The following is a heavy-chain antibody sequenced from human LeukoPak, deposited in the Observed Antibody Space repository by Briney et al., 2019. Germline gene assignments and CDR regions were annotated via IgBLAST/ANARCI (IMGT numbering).Heavy chain of an antibody. CDR1: GDSIRRYF. CDR2: VHHSGTS. V-gene: IGHV4-59*01. Sequence: SGTLSLTCSVSGDSIRRYFWSWIRLSPGKGLEWIGYVHHSGTSRYKPSLESRVTISLDTSENQFSLTLKSVTAADTALYYCAGAEIDRLRSPGTLYYIDAWGPGTLVTVSS. D-gene: IGHD5-12*01. CDR3: AGAEIDRLRSPGTLYYIDA. J-gene: IGHJ5*02.